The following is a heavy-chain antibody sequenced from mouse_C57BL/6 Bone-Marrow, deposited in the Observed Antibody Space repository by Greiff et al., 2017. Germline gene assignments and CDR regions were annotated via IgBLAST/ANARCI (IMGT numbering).Heavy chain of an antibody. CDR3: ARGGLDGSSPFDY. CDR2: IDPSDSYT. Sequence: QVQLQQPGAELVKPGASVKLSCKASGYTFTSYWMQWVKQRPGQGLEWIGEIDPSDSYTNYNQKFKGKATLTGDTSSSTAYMQRSSLTSEDSAVYYCARGGLDGSSPFDYWGQGTTLTVSS. V-gene: IGHV1-50*01. D-gene: IGHD1-1*01. CDR1: GYTFTSYW. J-gene: IGHJ2*01.